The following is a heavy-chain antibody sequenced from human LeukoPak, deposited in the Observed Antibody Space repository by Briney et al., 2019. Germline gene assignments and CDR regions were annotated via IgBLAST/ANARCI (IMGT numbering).Heavy chain of an antibody. CDR3: ARVKLVTYYDFWSGYREFDY. CDR1: GGTFSSYA. D-gene: IGHD3-3*01. V-gene: IGHV1-69*13. J-gene: IGHJ4*02. CDR2: IIPIFGTV. Sequence: SVTVSCKASGGTFSSYAISWVRQAPGQGLEWMGGIIPIFGTVNYAQKFQGRVTITADESTSTAYMELSSLRSEDTAVYYCARVKLVTYYDFWSGYREFDYWGQGTLVTVSS.